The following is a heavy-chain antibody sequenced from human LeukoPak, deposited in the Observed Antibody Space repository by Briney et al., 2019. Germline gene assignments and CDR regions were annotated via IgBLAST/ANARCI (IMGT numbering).Heavy chain of an antibody. D-gene: IGHD6-13*01. CDR3: AKGSRSWYTRGGSNLDY. CDR2: ISYDGSNK. Sequence: GGSLRLSCAASGFTFSSYAMHWVRQAPGKGLEWVAVISYDGSNKYYADSVKGRFTISRDNSKNTLYLQMNSLRAEDTAVYYCAKGSRSWYTRGGSNLDYWGQGTLVTVSS. V-gene: IGHV3-30*04. CDR1: GFTFSSYA. J-gene: IGHJ4*02.